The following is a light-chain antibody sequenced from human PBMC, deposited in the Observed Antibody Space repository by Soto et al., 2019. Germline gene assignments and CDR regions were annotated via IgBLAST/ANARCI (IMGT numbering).Light chain of an antibody. CDR1: QSISSK. J-gene: IGKJ5*01. Sequence: EIVMTQSPATLSVSPGERATLSCRASQSISSKLAWYQQKPGQAPKLLIYGASTRATGIPARFSGSGSGTDFSLTISSLQSEDFAVYYCQQYNNWPPITFGQGTRLEIK. CDR3: QQYNNWPPIT. CDR2: GAS. V-gene: IGKV3-15*01.